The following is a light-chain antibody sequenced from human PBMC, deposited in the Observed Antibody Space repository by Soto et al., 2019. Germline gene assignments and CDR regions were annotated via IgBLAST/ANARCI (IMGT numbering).Light chain of an antibody. CDR2: GAS. J-gene: IGKJ1*01. Sequence: EIVMTQSPATPSLSPGKRAALFCRASQSVSSNLAWYQQNPGQAHRLLIYGASTRATGIPDRFSGSGSGTDFTLTISTLEPEDFAVYYCQQYGRSPWTFGQGTKV. V-gene: IGKV3-20*01. CDR3: QQYGRSPWT. CDR1: QSVSSN.